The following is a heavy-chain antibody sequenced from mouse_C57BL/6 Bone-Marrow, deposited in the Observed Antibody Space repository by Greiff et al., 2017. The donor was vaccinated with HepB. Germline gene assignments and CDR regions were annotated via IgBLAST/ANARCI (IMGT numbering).Heavy chain of an antibody. CDR2: INPYNGGT. Sequence: VQLQQSGAELVKPGASVKMSCKASGYTFTDYYMNWVKQSHGKSLEWIGVINPYNGGTSYNQKFKGKATLTVDKSSSTAYMELNSLTSEDSAVYYCARRHNTTVPAMDYWGQGTSVTVSS. J-gene: IGHJ4*01. CDR3: ARRHNTTVPAMDY. CDR1: GYTFTDYY. D-gene: IGHD1-1*01. V-gene: IGHV1-19*01.